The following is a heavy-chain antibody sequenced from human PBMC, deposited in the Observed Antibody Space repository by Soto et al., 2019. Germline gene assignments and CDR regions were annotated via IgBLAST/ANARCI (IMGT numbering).Heavy chain of an antibody. V-gene: IGHV3-20*04. CDR1: GFPFDDYG. CDR2: INRHGGST. Sequence: EVQLVESGGGAVRPGGSLRLSCAASGFPFDDYGMSWVRQAPGKGLEWVSGINRHGGSTGYADSVKGRFTISRDNAKNSLHLHMSSLRAEDTAFYYCARTPGYYGDFFDYWGQGTLVTVSA. CDR3: ARTPGYYGDFFDY. D-gene: IGHD4-17*01. J-gene: IGHJ4*02.